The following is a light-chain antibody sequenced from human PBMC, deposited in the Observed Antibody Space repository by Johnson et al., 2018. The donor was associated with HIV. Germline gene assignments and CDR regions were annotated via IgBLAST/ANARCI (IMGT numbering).Light chain of an antibody. CDR1: SSNIGNNY. J-gene: IGLJ1*01. V-gene: IGLV1-51*02. CDR2: EDN. CDR3: GTWDSSLTVGV. Sequence: QSVLTQPPSVSAAPGQKVTIYCSGSSSNIGNNYVSWYRQLPGTAPKVLIYEDNKRPSGIPDRFSGSKSGPSAALDIAGLQTGDEADYYCGTWDSSLTVGVFGSGTKVTVL.